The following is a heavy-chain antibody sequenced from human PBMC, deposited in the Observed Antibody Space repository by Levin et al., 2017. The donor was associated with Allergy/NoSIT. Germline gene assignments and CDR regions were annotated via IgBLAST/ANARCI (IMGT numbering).Heavy chain of an antibody. J-gene: IGHJ4*02. V-gene: IGHV4-34*01. CDR2: INHSGST. CDR3: ARGGVRPEFGVVIIPYYFDY. Sequence: SETLSLTCAVYGGSFSGYYWSWIRQPPGKGLEWIGEINHSGSTNYNPSLKSRVTISVDTSKNQFSLKLSSVTAADTAVYYCARGGVRPEFGVVIIPYYFDYWGQGTLVTVSS. CDR1: GGSFSGYY. D-gene: IGHD3-3*01.